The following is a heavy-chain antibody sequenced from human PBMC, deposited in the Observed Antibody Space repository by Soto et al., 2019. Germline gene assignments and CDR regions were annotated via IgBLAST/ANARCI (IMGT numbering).Heavy chain of an antibody. Sequence: EVQLVESGGGLVQPGGSLRISCIASGFTFDDYAMHWVRQVPGKGLEWVSGISWNSGSIIYADSVKGRFTISRDNAKNSVYLQMNRLRAEDTALYYCTKECLVFGANDGFDFWGQGTMVTVAA. J-gene: IGHJ3*01. D-gene: IGHD3-10*02. CDR1: GFTFDDYA. CDR3: TKECLVFGANDGFDF. CDR2: ISWNSGSI. V-gene: IGHV3-9*01.